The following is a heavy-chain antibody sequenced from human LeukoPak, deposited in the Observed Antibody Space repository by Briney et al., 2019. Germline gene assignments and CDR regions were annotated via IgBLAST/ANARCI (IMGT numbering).Heavy chain of an antibody. J-gene: IGHJ3*02. V-gene: IGHV4-34*01. CDR2: INHSGST. CDR1: GGSFSGYY. D-gene: IGHD2-2*01. CDR3: ARVPETRYCSSTSCYDGAFDI. Sequence: SETLSLTCAVYGGSFSGYYWSWIRQPPGKGLEWIGEINHSGSTNYNPSLKSRVTISVDTSKNQFSLKLSSVTAADTAVYYCARVPETRYCSSTSCYDGAFDIWGQGTMVTVSS.